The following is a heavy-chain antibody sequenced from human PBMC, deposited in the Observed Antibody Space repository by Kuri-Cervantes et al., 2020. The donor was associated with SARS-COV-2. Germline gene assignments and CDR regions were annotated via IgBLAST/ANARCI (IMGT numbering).Heavy chain of an antibody. J-gene: IGHJ4*02. D-gene: IGHD2-2*01. CDR2: ISYDGSNK. CDR1: GFTFSSYW. CDR3: ARGGRYCSSTSCYAHDY. Sequence: GESLKISCAASGFTFSSYWMSWVRQAPGKGLEWVAVISYDGSNKYYADSEKGRFTISRDNSKNTLYLQMNSLRAEDTAVYYCARGGRYCSSTSCYAHDYWGQGNLV. V-gene: IGHV3-30*03.